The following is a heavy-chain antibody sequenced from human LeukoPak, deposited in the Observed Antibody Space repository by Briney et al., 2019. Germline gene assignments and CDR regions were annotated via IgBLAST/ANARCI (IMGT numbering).Heavy chain of an antibody. CDR1: GGSFSGYY. Sequence: PSETLSLTCAVYGGSFSGYYWSWIRQPPGKGLEWIGEINHSGSTNYNPSLKSRVTISVDTSKNQFSLKLSSVTAADTAVYYCAQITMSYYYYYMDVWGKGTTVTVSS. CDR3: AQITMSYYYYYMDV. D-gene: IGHD3-10*02. V-gene: IGHV4-34*01. J-gene: IGHJ6*03. CDR2: INHSGST.